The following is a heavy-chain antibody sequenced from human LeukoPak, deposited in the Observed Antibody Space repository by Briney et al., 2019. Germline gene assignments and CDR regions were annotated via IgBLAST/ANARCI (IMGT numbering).Heavy chain of an antibody. CDR3: ARGVSLYYGSGRHLAYYYYYYMDV. J-gene: IGHJ6*03. Sequence: SETLSLTCTVSGGSISSYYWSWIRQPPGKGLEWIGYIYYSGSTNYNPSLKSRVTISVDTSKNQFSLKLSSVTAADTAVYYCARGVSLYYGSGRHLAYYYYYYMDVWGKGTTVTVSS. D-gene: IGHD3-10*01. CDR1: GGSISSYY. CDR2: IYYSGST. V-gene: IGHV4-59*12.